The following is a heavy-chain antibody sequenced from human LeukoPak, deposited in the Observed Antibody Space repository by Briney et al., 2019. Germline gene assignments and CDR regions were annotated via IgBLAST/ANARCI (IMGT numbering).Heavy chain of an antibody. V-gene: IGHV3-74*01. CDR1: GFTFSSSW. J-gene: IGHJ4*02. D-gene: IGHD2-2*01. CDR3: ARDSPAGTSWRSEPTFDY. CDR2: INSDESIT. Sequence: GGSLRLSCAASGFTFSSSWMYWVRQAPGKGLVWVSRINSDESITTYADSVKGRFTISRDNAKNTLYLQMNSLRAEDTAVYYCARDSPAGTSWRSEPTFDYWGQGTLVTVTS.